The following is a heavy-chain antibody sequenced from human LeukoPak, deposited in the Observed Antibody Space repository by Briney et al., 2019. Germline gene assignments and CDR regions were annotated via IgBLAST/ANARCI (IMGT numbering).Heavy chain of an antibody. CDR2: IRSSSSTM. Sequence: PGGSLRLSCAASGFTFSSYSMNWVRQAPGKGLEWVSYIRSSSSTMYYADSVKGRFTISRDNAKNSLYLQMNSLRAEDTAVYYCARADYYGSGNYYTSDYWGQGTLVTASS. CDR3: ARADYYGSGNYYTSDY. V-gene: IGHV3-48*01. J-gene: IGHJ4*02. CDR1: GFTFSSYS. D-gene: IGHD3-10*01.